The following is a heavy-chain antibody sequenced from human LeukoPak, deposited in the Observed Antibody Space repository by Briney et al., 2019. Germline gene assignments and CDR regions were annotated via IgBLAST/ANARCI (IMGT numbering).Heavy chain of an antibody. CDR3: ASMFYDILTGYPTSYFDY. Sequence: GGSLRLSCAASGFIVSNKYMTWVRQAPGKGLEWVSLIYSDGRTYYADSVRGRCTISRDNSKNTLYLQMNSLRAEDTAVYYCASMFYDILTGYPTSYFDYWGQGTLVTVSS. D-gene: IGHD3-9*01. V-gene: IGHV3-53*01. CDR1: GFIVSNKY. J-gene: IGHJ4*02. CDR2: IYSDGRT.